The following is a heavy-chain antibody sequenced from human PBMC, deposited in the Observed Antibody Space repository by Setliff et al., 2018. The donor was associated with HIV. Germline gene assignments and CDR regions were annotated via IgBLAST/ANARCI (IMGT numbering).Heavy chain of an antibody. CDR3: ARVRETSGGYWGNFYYYMDV. V-gene: IGHV3-23*01. Sequence: GGSLRLSCTTSGFNFDFHAMSWFRQAPGKGLEWVSVIGGSGGSTYYADSVKGRFTISRYNSKNTLYLQMNSLRAEDTAVYFCARVRETSGGYWGNFYYYMDVWGKGTTVTVSS. CDR1: GFNFDFHA. CDR2: IGGSGGST. J-gene: IGHJ6*03. D-gene: IGHD2-21*02.